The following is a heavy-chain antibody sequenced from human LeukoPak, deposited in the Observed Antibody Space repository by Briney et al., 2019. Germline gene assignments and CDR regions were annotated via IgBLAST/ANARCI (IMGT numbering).Heavy chain of an antibody. V-gene: IGHV3-7*01. D-gene: IGHD3-10*02. CDR2: IKPDGSEK. J-gene: IGHJ6*04. Sequence: PGGSLRLSCAASGFTFSSYWMTWLRQAPGNGLKWVANIKPDGSEKNYVESVKGRFTSSRDNAENSLYLQMSSLRVEDTAVYYCAELGITMIGGVWGKGTTVTISS. CDR3: AELGITMIGGV. CDR1: GFTFSSYW.